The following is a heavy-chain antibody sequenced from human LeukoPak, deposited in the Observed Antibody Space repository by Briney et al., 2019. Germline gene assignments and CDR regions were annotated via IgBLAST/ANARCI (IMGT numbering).Heavy chain of an antibody. Sequence: SETLSLTCAVYGGSFSGYYWSWIRQPPGKGLEWIGEINHSGSTNYNPSLKSRVTISVDTSKNQFSLNLRSVTAADTAVYYCARGPFRDSSSWYYFDYWGQGTLVTVSS. D-gene: IGHD6-13*01. CDR1: GGSFSGYY. CDR3: ARGPFRDSSSWYYFDY. J-gene: IGHJ4*02. V-gene: IGHV4-34*01. CDR2: INHSGST.